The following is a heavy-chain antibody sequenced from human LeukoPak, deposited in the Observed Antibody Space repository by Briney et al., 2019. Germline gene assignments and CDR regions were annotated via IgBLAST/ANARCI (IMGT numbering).Heavy chain of an antibody. CDR1: GGTFSSYA. V-gene: IGHV1-69*06. Sequence: SVKVSCKASGGTFSSYAISWVRQAPGQGLEWMGGIIPIFGTANYAQKFQGRVTITADKSTSTAYMELSSLRSEDTAVYYWARGERFACFQHWGQGTLVTVSS. J-gene: IGHJ1*01. CDR3: ARGERFACFQH. CDR2: IIPIFGTA. D-gene: IGHD3-10*01.